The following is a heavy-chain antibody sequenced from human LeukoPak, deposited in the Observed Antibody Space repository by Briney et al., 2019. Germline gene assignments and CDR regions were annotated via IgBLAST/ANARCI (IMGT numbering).Heavy chain of an antibody. CDR1: RFTFRNYA. CDR3: AKADATIGGAFDT. J-gene: IGHJ3*02. CDR2: ISGTADSK. V-gene: IGHV3-23*01. D-gene: IGHD3-16*01. Sequence: PGGSLRLSCAASRFTFRNYAMSWVRQAPGRGLEWLSIISGTADSKYYADSAKGRFTISRDNPRSTLYLEMKSLRAEDTAVYYCAKADATIGGAFDTWGQGTMVIVSS.